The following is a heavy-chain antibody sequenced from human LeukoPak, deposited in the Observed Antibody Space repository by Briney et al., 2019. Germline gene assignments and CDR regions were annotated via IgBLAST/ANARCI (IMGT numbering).Heavy chain of an antibody. D-gene: IGHD4-17*01. J-gene: IGHJ4*02. CDR3: ARVGYGDYYFDY. CDR2: IYTSGSS. Sequence: SETLSLTCTVSRGSLSSYYWSWIRQPAGKGLEWIGRIYTSGSSNYNPSFKSRVTMSIDTYKNQFSLKLSSVTAADTAVYYCARVGYGDYYFDYWGQGTLVTVSS. CDR1: RGSLSSYY. V-gene: IGHV4-4*07.